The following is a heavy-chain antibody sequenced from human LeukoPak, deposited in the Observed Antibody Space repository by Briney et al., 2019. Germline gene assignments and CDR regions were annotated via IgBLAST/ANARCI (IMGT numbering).Heavy chain of an antibody. D-gene: IGHD6-13*01. J-gene: IGHJ3*02. CDR2: INHSGST. CDR3: ARAGTIAAAGRRTRPPPLLGFSDI. V-gene: IGHV4-34*01. Sequence: SETLSLTCAVYGGSFSGYYWSWIRQPPGKGLEWIGEINHSGSTNYNPSLKSRVTISVDTSKNQFSLKLSSVTAADTAVYYCARAGTIAAAGRRTRPPPLLGFSDIRSQGTMVTVSS. CDR1: GGSFSGYY.